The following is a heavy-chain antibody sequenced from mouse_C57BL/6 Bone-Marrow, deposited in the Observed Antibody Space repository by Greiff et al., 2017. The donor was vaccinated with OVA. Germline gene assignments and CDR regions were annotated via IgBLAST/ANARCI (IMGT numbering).Heavy chain of an antibody. CDR2: IDPSDSYN. Sequence: QVQLQQPGAELVMPGASVKLSCKASGYTFTSYWMHWVKQRPGQGLEWIGEIDPSDSYNNYNQKFKGKSTLTVDKSSSTAYMQLSSLTSEDSAVYYGAREEGSYFDYWGQGTTLTVSS. CDR3: AREEGSYFDY. V-gene: IGHV1-69*01. CDR1: GYTFTSYW. J-gene: IGHJ2*01.